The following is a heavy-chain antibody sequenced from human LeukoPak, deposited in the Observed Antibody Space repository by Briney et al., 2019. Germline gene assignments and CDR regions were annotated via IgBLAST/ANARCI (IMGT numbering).Heavy chain of an antibody. V-gene: IGHV1-18*04. CDR3: ARDLTPQAVYYHDSCGVDY. D-gene: IGHD3-22*01. CDR2: INPNSGNT. Sequence: ASVKVSCKASGYIFTGYYIHWVRQAPGQGLEWMGWINPNSGNTNYAQKVQGRVTMTTDTSTSTAYMELRSLRSDDTAVYYCARDLTPQAVYYHDSCGVDYWAREPWSPSPQ. J-gene: IGHJ4*02. CDR1: GYIFTGYY.